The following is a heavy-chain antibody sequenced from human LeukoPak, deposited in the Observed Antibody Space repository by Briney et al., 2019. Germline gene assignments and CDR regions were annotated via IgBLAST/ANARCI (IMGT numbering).Heavy chain of an antibody. Sequence: SETLSHTCTVSGGSISSYYWSWIRQPPGKGLEWIGYIYYSGSTNYNPSLKSRVTISVDTSKNQFSLKLSSVTAADTAVYYCARGATYYDFWSGYPVESYFDYWGQGTLVTVSS. CDR3: ARGATYYDFWSGYPVESYFDY. V-gene: IGHV4-59*01. CDR1: GGSISSYY. J-gene: IGHJ4*02. CDR2: IYYSGST. D-gene: IGHD3-3*01.